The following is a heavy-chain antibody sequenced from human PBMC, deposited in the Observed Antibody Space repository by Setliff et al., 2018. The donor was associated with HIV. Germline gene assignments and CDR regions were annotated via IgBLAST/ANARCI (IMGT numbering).Heavy chain of an antibody. CDR3: ARDRWNHGIIIAVADWFDP. CDR2: IYYSGST. Sequence: SETLSLTCTVSGGSISSSSYYWGWIRQPPGKGLEWIGSIYYSGSTYYNPSLKSRVTISVDTSKNQFSLKLSSVTAADTAVYYCARDRWNHGIIIAVADWFDPWGQGTLVPVSS. V-gene: IGHV4-39*07. CDR1: GGSISSSSYY. J-gene: IGHJ5*02. D-gene: IGHD6-19*01.